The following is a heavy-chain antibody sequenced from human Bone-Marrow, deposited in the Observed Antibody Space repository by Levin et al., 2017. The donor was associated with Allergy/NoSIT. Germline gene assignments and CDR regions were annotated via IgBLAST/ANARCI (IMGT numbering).Heavy chain of an antibody. Sequence: PSETLSLTCTVSGGSISSYYWSWIRQPPGKGLEWIGYIYYSGSTNYNPSLKSRVTISVDTSKNQFSLKLSSVTAADTAVYYCARHGDSSSPVWGQGTLVTVSS. CDR2: IYYSGST. CDR3: ARHGDSSSPV. D-gene: IGHD6-6*01. V-gene: IGHV4-59*08. CDR1: GGSISSYY. J-gene: IGHJ4*02.